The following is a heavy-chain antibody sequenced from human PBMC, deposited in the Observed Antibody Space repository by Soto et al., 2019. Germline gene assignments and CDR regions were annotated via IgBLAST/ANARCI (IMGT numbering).Heavy chain of an antibody. Sequence: GGSLRLSCAASGFTFSSYAMSWVRQAPGKGLEWVSTINSAGSTFYADSVKGRFTISRGNSKNTLYLQMNNLRAEDTAVYYCAKRPPYYFDYWGQGTLVTVSS. J-gene: IGHJ4*02. CDR2: INSAGST. CDR3: AKRPPYYFDY. V-gene: IGHV3-23*01. CDR1: GFTFSSYA.